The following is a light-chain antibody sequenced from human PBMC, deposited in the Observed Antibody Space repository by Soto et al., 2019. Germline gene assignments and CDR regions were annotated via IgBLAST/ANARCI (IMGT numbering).Light chain of an antibody. CDR1: QSVSSN. Sequence: EIVMTQSPATLSLSPCDRATLSCRPSQSVSSNLAWYQQKPGQAPRLLIYGASTRATGIPARFSGSGSGTEFTLTISSLQSEDFAVYYCQQYNNWPALTFGGGTKVDIK. CDR3: QQYNNWPALT. V-gene: IGKV3-15*01. J-gene: IGKJ4*01. CDR2: GAS.